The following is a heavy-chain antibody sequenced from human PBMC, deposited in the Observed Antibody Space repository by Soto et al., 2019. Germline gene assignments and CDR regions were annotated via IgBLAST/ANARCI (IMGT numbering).Heavy chain of an antibody. CDR2: IYYSGST. J-gene: IGHJ3*02. CDR1: GGSISSGGYY. CDR3: EGYSYGPPYAFDI. D-gene: IGHD5-18*01. Sequence: TLSLTCTVSGGSISSGGYYWSWIRQHPGKGLEWIGYIYYSGSTYYNPSLKSRVTISVDTSKNQFSLKLSSVTAADTAVYYCEGYSYGPPYAFDIWGQGTMVTVSS. V-gene: IGHV4-31*03.